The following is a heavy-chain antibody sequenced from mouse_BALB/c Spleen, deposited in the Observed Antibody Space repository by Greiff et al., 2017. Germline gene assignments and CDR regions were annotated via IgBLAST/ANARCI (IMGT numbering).Heavy chain of an antibody. CDR2: IYPGNSDT. D-gene: IGHD2-1*01. J-gene: IGHJ3*01. Sequence: VHVKQSGTVLARPGASVKMSCKASGYTFTSYWMHWVKQRPGQGLEWIGAIYPGNSDTSYNQKFKGKAKLTAVTSTSTAYMELSSLTNEDSAVYYCTRSGIYYGNYWFAYWGQGTLVTVSA. CDR1: GYTFTSYW. CDR3: TRSGIYYGNYWFAY. V-gene: IGHV1-5*01.